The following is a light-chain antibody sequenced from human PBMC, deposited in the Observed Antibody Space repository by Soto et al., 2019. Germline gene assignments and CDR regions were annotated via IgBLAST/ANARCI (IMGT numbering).Light chain of an antibody. CDR2: EVS. J-gene: IGLJ2*01. CDR1: SSDVGNSNY. Sequence: QSALTQPASVSGSPGQSITISCSGTSSDVGNSNYVSWYQQHPGKVPKLLIYEVSNRPSGISDRYSGSKTGNTASLTISGLQAEDEADYYCSSYTSTSTLLFGGGTKLTVL. CDR3: SSYTSTSTLL. V-gene: IGLV2-14*01.